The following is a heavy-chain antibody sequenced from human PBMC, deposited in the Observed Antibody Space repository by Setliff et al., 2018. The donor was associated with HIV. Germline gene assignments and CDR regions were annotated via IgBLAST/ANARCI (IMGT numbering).Heavy chain of an antibody. CDR2: VSYMGST. D-gene: IGHD5-12*01. J-gene: IGHJ6*03. V-gene: IGHV4-59*08. CDR1: GFTISRNY. Sequence: GSLRLSCAASGFTISRNYMSWIRQPPGKGLEWLGYVSYMGSTTYNPSLKSRVTISVDTSKNQFSLKLSSVTAADTAVYYCARGVASYYYYMDVWGKGTTVTVSS. CDR3: ARGVASYYYYMDV.